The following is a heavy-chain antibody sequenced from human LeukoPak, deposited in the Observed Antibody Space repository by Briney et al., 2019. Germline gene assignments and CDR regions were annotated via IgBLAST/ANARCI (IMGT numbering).Heavy chain of an antibody. CDR2: INTDGSST. V-gene: IGHV3-74*01. CDR3: ARDDYSNYPLDY. CDR1: GFTFSSYW. D-gene: IGHD4-11*01. Sequence: PGGSLRLSCAASGFTFSSYWMHWVRQAPGKGLVWVSRINTDGSSTSYADSVKGRFTIPRDNAKNTLYLQMNSLRAEDTAVYYCARDDYSNYPLDYWGQGTLVTVSS. J-gene: IGHJ4*02.